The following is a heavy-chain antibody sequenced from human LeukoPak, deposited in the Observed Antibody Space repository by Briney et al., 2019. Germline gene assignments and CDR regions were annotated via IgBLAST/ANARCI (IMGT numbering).Heavy chain of an antibody. CDR2: MNPNSGNT. V-gene: IGHV1-8*01. CDR3: ARGAAAGIYYYYYYYMDV. J-gene: IGHJ6*03. CDR1: GYTFTSYD. D-gene: IGHD6-13*01. Sequence: ASVKVSCKASGYTFTSYDIDWVRQATGQGLEWMGWMNPNSGNTGYAQKFQGRVTMTRNTSISTAYMELSSLRSEDTAVYYCARGAAAGIYYYYYYYMDVWGKGTTVTISS.